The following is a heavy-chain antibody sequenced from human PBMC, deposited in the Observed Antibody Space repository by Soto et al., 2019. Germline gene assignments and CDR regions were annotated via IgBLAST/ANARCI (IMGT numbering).Heavy chain of an antibody. J-gene: IGHJ4*02. CDR3: ARLLPYDSSGYVGFDY. Sequence: QVQLQESGPGLVKPSETLSLTCTVSGGSVSSGRYYWSWIRQPPGKGLERIGYTHYRGSTNYNPALKGRIPKAGDTSNNESSPQPSYVDAAGTALYDRARLLPYDSSGYVGFDYWGQGTLGTVSS. V-gene: IGHV4-61*01. CDR1: GGSVSSGRYY. D-gene: IGHD3-22*01. CDR2: THYRGST.